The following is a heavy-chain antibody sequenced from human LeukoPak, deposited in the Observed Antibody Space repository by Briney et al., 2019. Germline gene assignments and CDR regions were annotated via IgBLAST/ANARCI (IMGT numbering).Heavy chain of an antibody. CDR2: INPSGGST. CDR3: ARDGCTNGVCYGYYSYMDV. D-gene: IGHD2-8*01. V-gene: IGHV1-46*01. Sequence: ASVKVSCKASGYTFTSYYMHWVRQAPGQGLEWMGIINPSGGSTSYAQKFQGRVTMTRDMSTSTVYMELSSLRSEDTAVSYRARDGCTNGVCYGYYSYMDVWGKGTTVTVSS. CDR1: GYTFTSYY. J-gene: IGHJ6*03.